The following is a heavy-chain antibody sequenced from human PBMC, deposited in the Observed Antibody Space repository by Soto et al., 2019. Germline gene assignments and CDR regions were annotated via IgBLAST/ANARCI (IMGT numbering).Heavy chain of an antibody. CDR1: GFTFSSYA. CDR2: ISGSGGST. D-gene: IGHD1-26*01. CDR3: AKGRSIVGKTRWGMDV. J-gene: IGHJ6*02. V-gene: IGHV3-23*01. Sequence: GGSLRLSCAASGFTFSSYAMSWVRQAPGKGLEWVSAISGSGGSTYYADSVKGRFTISRDNSKNTLYLQMNSLRAEDTAVYYCAKGRSIVGKTRWGMDVWGQGTTVTVSS.